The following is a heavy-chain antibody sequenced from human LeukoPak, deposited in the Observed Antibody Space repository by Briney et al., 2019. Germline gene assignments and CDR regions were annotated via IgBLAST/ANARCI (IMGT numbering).Heavy chain of an antibody. CDR1: GFTFSSYS. D-gene: IGHD3-22*01. CDR3: ARGIGNYYDSSGYYYYFDY. Sequence: GGSLRLSCAASGFTFSSYSMTWVRQAPGKGLEWVSYISSSSSTIYYADSVKGRFTISRDNAKNSLYLQMNSLRDEDTAVYYCARGIGNYYDSSGYYYYFDYWGQGTLVTVSS. J-gene: IGHJ4*02. V-gene: IGHV3-48*02. CDR2: ISSSSSTI.